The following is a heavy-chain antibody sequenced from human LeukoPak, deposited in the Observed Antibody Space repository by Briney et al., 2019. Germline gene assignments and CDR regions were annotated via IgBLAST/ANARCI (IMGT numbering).Heavy chain of an antibody. D-gene: IGHD3/OR15-3a*01. V-gene: IGHV3-48*01. Sequence: PGGSLRLSCVTSGFPFSTYSMNWVRQAPGKGLEWLSYITSTSDTIYYADSVKGRFTISRDNAKNSLYLQMNSLGAEDTAVYYCARELDYYFDYWGQGTLVTVSS. CDR3: ARELDYYFDY. J-gene: IGHJ4*02. CDR2: ITSTSDTI. CDR1: GFPFSTYS.